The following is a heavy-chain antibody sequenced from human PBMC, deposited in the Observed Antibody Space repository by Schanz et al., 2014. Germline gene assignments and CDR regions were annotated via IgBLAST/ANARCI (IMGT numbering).Heavy chain of an antibody. Sequence: EVQLVESGGGVVRPGGSLRLSCSASGFTFSIYGMSWVRQAPGKGLEWVSRMIGSGSSVFYADSVKGRFTISRDNLKNTVYLQMNSLRAGDTAVYYCAKDGRLPYYGTGSDFDYWGQGTLVAVSS. D-gene: IGHD3-22*01. V-gene: IGHV3-23*04. CDR3: AKDGRLPYYGTGSDFDY. CDR1: GFTFSIYG. J-gene: IGHJ4*02. CDR2: MIGSGSSV.